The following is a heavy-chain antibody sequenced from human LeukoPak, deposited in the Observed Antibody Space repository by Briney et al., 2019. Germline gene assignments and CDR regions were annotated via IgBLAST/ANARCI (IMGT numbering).Heavy chain of an antibody. Sequence: TPSETLSLTCTVSGGSISSGGYYWSWIRQHPGKGLEWIGYIYYSGSTYYNPSLKSRVTISVDTSKNQFSLKLSSVTAADTAVYYCARSSSSFRRLVGYFDYWGQGTLVTVSS. CDR2: IYYSGST. J-gene: IGHJ4*02. CDR1: GGSISSGGYY. D-gene: IGHD6-13*01. V-gene: IGHV4-31*03. CDR3: ARSSSSFRRLVGYFDY.